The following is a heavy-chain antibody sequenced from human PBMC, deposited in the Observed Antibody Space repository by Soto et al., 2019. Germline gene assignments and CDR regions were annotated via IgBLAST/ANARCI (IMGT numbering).Heavy chain of an antibody. V-gene: IGHV3-30-3*01. CDR1: GFTFSSYA. CDR3: ARDCSGGSCHEYFQH. D-gene: IGHD2-15*01. CDR2: ISYDGSNK. Sequence: QVQLVESGGGVVQPGRSLRLSCAASGFTFSSYAMHWVRQAPGKGLEWVAVISYDGSNKYSADSVKGRFTISRDNSKNTLYLQMNSLRAEDTAVYYCARDCSGGSCHEYFQHWGQGTLVTVSS. J-gene: IGHJ1*01.